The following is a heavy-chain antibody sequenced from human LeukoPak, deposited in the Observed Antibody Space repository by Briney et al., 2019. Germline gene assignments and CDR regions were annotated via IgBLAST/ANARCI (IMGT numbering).Heavy chain of an antibody. CDR2: IGSNSGFI. J-gene: IGHJ2*01. Sequence: PGGSLRLSCAASGFTFRNYSMNWVRQAPGKGLEWVSSIGSNSGFIYYTDSIKGRFTISRDNAKNSLYLQMSGLRAADTAVYYCARYYADYDHWYFDLWGRGTLVTVSS. CDR1: GFTFRNYS. V-gene: IGHV3-21*06. CDR3: ARYYADYDHWYFDL. D-gene: IGHD4-17*01.